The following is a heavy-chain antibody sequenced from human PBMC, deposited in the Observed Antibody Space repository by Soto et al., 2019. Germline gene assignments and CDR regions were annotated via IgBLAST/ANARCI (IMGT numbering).Heavy chain of an antibody. J-gene: IGHJ4*02. V-gene: IGHV3-53*04. CDR2: IYSGGST. CDR1: GFTVSSNY. Sequence: GGSLRLSCAASGFTVSSNYMSWVRQAPGKGLEWVSVIYSGGSTYYADSVKGRFTISRHNSKITLYLQMNSRRAEDTAVDYCARVESGDLYFDYWGQGTLVTVSS. D-gene: IGHD7-27*01. CDR3: ARVESGDLYFDY.